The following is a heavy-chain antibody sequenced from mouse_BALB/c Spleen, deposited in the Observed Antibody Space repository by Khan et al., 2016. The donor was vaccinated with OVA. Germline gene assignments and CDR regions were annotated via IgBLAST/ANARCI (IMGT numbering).Heavy chain of an antibody. CDR1: GYSITSDYA. V-gene: IGHV3-2*02. CDR3: VRGRSY. CDR2: INYSGST. J-gene: IGHJ3*01. Sequence: EVQLQESGPGLVKPSQSLSLTCTVTGYSITSDYAWNWIRQFPGNRMEWMGYINYSGSTSKKPSLKSRMSISRDTYKNQIFLQLNSVTTEDTATXYGVRGRSYWGQGTLVTVSA.